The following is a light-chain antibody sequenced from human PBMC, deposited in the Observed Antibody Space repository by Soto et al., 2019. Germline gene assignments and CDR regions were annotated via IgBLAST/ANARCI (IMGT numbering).Light chain of an antibody. J-gene: IGKJ5*01. V-gene: IGKV3-20*01. CDR2: GAS. CDR1: RPFPNNS. CDR3: QQYGTSPIT. Sequence: EIVLTQSPGTLFLSPGERATLSCRASRPFPNNSLAWYQQKPGQAPRLLIYGASSRVTGIPDRFSGSGSGTDFTLTISRLEPEDFVVYYCQQYGTSPITFGQGTRLEIK.